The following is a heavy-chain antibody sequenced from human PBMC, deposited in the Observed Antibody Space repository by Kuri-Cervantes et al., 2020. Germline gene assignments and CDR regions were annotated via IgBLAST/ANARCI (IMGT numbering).Heavy chain of an antibody. CDR2: INPSGGST. D-gene: IGHD2-15*01. CDR3: ARGAAPEYFQH. CDR1: GYTLTELS. J-gene: IGHJ1*01. Sequence: ASVKVSCKVSGYTLTELSMHWVRQAPGQGLEWMGIINPSGGSTSYAQKFQGRVTMTRDTSTSTVYMELSSLRSEDTAVYYCARGAAPEYFQHWGQGTLVTVSS. V-gene: IGHV1-46*01.